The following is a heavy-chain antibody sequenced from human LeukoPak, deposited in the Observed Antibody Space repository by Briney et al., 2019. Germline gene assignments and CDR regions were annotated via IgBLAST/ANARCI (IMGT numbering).Heavy chain of an antibody. CDR3: ARVSSGMRDAFDI. Sequence: ASVKVSCKASGYTFTSYYMHWVRQAPGQGLEWVGIINPSGGSTSYAQKFQGRVTMTRDTSTSTVYMELSSLRFEDTAVYYCARVSSGMRDAFDIWGQGTMVTVSS. V-gene: IGHV1-46*01. J-gene: IGHJ3*02. CDR1: GYTFTSYY. D-gene: IGHD6-19*01. CDR2: INPSGGST.